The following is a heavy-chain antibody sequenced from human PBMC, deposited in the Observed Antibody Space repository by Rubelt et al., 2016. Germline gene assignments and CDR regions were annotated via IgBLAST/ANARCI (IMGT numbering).Heavy chain of an antibody. Sequence: QIHLLQSGPEVKEPGASVRVSCKASGFTLNNYGIAWVRQAPGQGLEWLAWLNIKDGRIIFAQCFQDGVTVTTGTSTNTAYVELRSLTADDTAVYYCVRDRGGTNQIYEHWGQGTLVTVSS. J-gene: IGHJ1*01. CDR2: LNIKDGRI. CDR3: VRDRGGTNQIYEH. D-gene: IGHD3-10*01. CDR1: GFTLNNYG. V-gene: IGHV1-18*01.